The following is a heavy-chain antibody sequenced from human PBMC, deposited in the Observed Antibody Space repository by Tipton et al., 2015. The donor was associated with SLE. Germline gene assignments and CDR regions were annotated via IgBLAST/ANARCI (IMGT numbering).Heavy chain of an antibody. CDR2: IYYSGST. D-gene: IGHD6-6*01. V-gene: IGHV4-39*07. CDR1: GGSISSSSYY. Sequence: TLSLTCTVSGGSISSSSYYWGWIRQPPGKGLEWIGSIYYSGSTYYNPSLKSRVTISVDTSKNQFSLKLSSVIAADTAVYYCARGGTRYSSSSHIDYWGQGTLVTVSS. J-gene: IGHJ4*02. CDR3: ARGGTRYSSSSHIDY.